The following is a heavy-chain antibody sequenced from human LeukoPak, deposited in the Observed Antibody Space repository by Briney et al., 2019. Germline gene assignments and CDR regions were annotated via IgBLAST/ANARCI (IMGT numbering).Heavy chain of an antibody. CDR2: IYYSGST. Sequence: PSETLSLTCTVSGGSISSYYWSWIRQPPGKGLEWIGYIYYSGSTNYNPSLKRRVTISLDMSQNQFSLKLSSVTAEDTAVYYCARRIAVAGLDYWGQGTLVTVSS. CDR3: ARRIAVAGLDY. V-gene: IGHV4-59*12. J-gene: IGHJ4*02. CDR1: GGSISSYY. D-gene: IGHD6-19*01.